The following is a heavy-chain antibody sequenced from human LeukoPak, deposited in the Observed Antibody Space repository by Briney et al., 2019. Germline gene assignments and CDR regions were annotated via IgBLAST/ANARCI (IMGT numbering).Heavy chain of an antibody. Sequence: ASVKVSCKASGYTFTGYYMHWVRQAPGQGLEWIGWINPNSGGTNYAQKFQGRVTMTRDTSISTAYMELSRLRSDDTAVYYCARVSYDFWSGYFKWFDPWGQGTLVTVSS. V-gene: IGHV1-2*02. D-gene: IGHD3-3*01. CDR2: INPNSGGT. J-gene: IGHJ5*02. CDR1: GYTFTGYY. CDR3: ARVSYDFWSGYFKWFDP.